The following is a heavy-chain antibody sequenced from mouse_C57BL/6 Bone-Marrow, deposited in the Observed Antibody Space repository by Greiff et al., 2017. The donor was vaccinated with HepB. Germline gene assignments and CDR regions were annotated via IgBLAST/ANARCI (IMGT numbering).Heavy chain of an antibody. V-gene: IGHV14-4*01. CDR3: AADWGGCYAYYFGY. CDR2: IDPENGDT. CDR1: GYNFTDDY. D-gene: IGHD1-1*02. J-gene: IGHJ2*01. Sequence: EVQLVESGAELVRPGASVKLSCTASGYNFTDDYMHWVKQRPGQGLEWIGWIDPENGDTEYDSKFKGKATITADKSSNTAYLQLSSLTSEDTAVDYCAADWGGCYAYYFGYGGQGTTLTVSS.